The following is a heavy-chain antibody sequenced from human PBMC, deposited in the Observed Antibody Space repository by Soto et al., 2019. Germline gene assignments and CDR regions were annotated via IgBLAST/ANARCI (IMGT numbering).Heavy chain of an antibody. J-gene: IGHJ6*02. CDR1: GFTFSSYW. CDR3: ARRGGIAARLWFNRFYGMDV. CDR2: IKQDGSEK. V-gene: IGHV3-7*03. Sequence: EVQLVESGGGLVQPGGSLRLSCAASGFTFSSYWMSWVRQAPGKGLEWVANIKQDGSEKYYVDSVKGRFTISRDNAKNSLYLQMNSLRAEDTAVYYCARRGGIAARLWFNRFYGMDVWGQGTTVTVSS. D-gene: IGHD6-6*01.